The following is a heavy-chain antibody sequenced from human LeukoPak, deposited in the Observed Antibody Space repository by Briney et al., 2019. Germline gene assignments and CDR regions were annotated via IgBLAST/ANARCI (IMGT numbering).Heavy chain of an antibody. V-gene: IGHV4-30-4*01. CDR2: ISYSGST. CDR1: GGSISSGDYY. Sequence: PSETLSLTCTVSGGSISSGDYYWSWIRQPPGKGLEWIGYISYSGSTYYTPSLKSRVSISVDTSKNQFSLRLTSVTAADSAVYYCARGSSVLEPANWFDPWGQGTLVTASS. J-gene: IGHJ5*02. D-gene: IGHD2-2*01. CDR3: ARGSSVLEPANWFDP.